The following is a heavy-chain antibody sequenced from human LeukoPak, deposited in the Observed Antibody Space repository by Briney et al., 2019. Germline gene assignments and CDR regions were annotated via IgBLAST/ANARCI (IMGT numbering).Heavy chain of an antibody. V-gene: IGHV1-2*02. J-gene: IGHJ4*02. CDR3: ARVFSNADILTRYWYY. D-gene: IGHD3-9*01. CDR1: GYTFTGYY. CDR2: INPNSGGT. Sequence: ASVKVSCTASGYTFTGYYMHWVRQAPGQGLEWMGWINPNSGGTNYAQKFQGRVTMTRDTSISTAYMELSRLRSDDTAVYYCARVFSNADILTRYWYYWGQGTLVTVSS.